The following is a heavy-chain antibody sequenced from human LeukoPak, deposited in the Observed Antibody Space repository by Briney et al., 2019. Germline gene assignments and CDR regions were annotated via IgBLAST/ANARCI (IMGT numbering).Heavy chain of an antibody. CDR3: ATTLRGSDI. D-gene: IGHD4-17*01. J-gene: IGHJ3*02. Sequence: PSETLSLTCTVSGGSISSSAYYWGWIRQPPGKGLEWIGSIYYSGSTYYKPSLKSRVTISIDTSKNQFSLRLNSVTAADTAVYYCATTLRGSDIWGQGTMVTVSS. CDR1: GGSISSSAYY. CDR2: IYYSGST. V-gene: IGHV4-39*07.